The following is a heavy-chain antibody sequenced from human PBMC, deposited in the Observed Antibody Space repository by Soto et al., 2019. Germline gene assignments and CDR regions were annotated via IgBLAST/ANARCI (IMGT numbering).Heavy chain of an antibody. D-gene: IGHD2-21*02. J-gene: IGHJ4*02. Sequence: PGGSLRLSCAASGFTFSSYGMHWVRQAPGKGLEWVAVIWYDGSNKYYADSVKGRFTISRDNSKNTPYLQMNSLRAEDTAVYYSAREYGDYYFDYWGQGTLVTVSS. CDR2: IWYDGSNK. CDR3: AREYGDYYFDY. CDR1: GFTFSSYG. V-gene: IGHV3-33*01.